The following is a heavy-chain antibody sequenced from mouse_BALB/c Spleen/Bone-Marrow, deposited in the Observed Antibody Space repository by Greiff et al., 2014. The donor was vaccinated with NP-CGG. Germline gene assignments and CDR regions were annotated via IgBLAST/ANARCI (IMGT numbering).Heavy chain of an antibody. V-gene: IGHV1-18*01. J-gene: IGHJ1*01. CDR2: INPYNGGT. D-gene: IGHD2-14*01. Sequence: VHVKQSGPELVKPGASMKMSCKASGYSFTGYTMNWVKQSHGKNLEWIGLINPYNGGTSYNQKFKGKVTLTVDKSSSTAYMELLSLTSEDSAVYYCAREEGYDEGEYFDVWGAGTTVTVSS. CDR1: GYSFTGYT. CDR3: AREEGYDEGEYFDV.